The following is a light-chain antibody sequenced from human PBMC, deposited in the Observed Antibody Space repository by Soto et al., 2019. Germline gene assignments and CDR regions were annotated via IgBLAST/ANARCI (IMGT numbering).Light chain of an antibody. J-gene: IGKJ2*01. V-gene: IGKV4-1*01. CDR1: QSVLYSSNNKNH. CDR2: LAS. Sequence: DIVMTQSPDSLAVSLGERATINCTSSQSVLYSSNNKNHLAWYQQKPGQPRKLLINLASTRESGVPGRFSGSWSGTDFTLSIGSLQAANEAVYYCQQYYDAPSTFGQGTKLEMK. CDR3: QQYYDAPST.